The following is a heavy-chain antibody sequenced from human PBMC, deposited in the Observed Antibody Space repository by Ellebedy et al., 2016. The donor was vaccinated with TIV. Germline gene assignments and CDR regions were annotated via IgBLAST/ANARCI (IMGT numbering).Heavy chain of an antibody. D-gene: IGHD4-23*01. CDR3: ATNFAGNSGYDF. Sequence: MPSETLSLTCTVSGASLSSGGYYWTWIRQHPGKGLEWTGHIYYTGTTFYSPSLKSRLSMSVDTSKNQFSLNLTSVTAADTAVYYCATNFAGNSGYDFWGQGTQVTVSS. CDR1: GASLSSGGYY. CDR2: IYYTGTT. V-gene: IGHV4-31*03. J-gene: IGHJ4*02.